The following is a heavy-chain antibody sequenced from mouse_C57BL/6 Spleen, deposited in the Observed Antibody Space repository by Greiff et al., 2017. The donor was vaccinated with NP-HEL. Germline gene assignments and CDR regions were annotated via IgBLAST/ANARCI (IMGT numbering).Heavy chain of an antibody. V-gene: IGHV1-74*01. CDR1: GYTFTSYW. J-gene: IGHJ3*01. D-gene: IGHD3-2*02. CDR3: AILDSSGPRFAY. CDR2: IHPSDSDT. Sequence: QVQLQQPGAELVKPGASVKVSCKASGYTFTSYWMHWVKQRPGQGLEWIGRIHPSDSDTNYNQKFKGKATLTVDKSSSTAYMQLSSLTSEDSAVYYCAILDSSGPRFAYWGQGTLVTVSA.